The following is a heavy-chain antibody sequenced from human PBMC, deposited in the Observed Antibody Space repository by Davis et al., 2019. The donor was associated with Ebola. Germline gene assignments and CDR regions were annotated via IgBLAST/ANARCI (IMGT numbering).Heavy chain of an antibody. Sequence: PGGSLRLSCAAPGFTFSNYWMSWARQAPGKGLECVAHIKEDGSKEFYVDSVKGRFTISRDNAKSSLYLQMNSLRAEDTAVFYCVRGGSATAYWGQGTPVTVSS. CDR1: GFTFSNYW. V-gene: IGHV3-7*03. D-gene: IGHD2-15*01. CDR2: IKEDGSKE. J-gene: IGHJ1*01. CDR3: VRGGSATAY.